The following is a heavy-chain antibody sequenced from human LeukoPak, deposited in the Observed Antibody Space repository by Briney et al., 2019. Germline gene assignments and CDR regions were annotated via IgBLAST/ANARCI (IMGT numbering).Heavy chain of an antibody. J-gene: IGHJ4*02. D-gene: IGHD7-27*01. Sequence: GGSLRLSCAASGFTFSSYTMSWVRQAPEKGLEWVTTITTSDGNTYYADSVKGRFTVSRDNSKNTLYLQMNSLRAEDTAVYYCAKDGGLWVSAHWGDSWGRGTLVTVSS. CDR3: AKDGGLWVSAHWGDS. V-gene: IGHV3-23*01. CDR2: ITTSDGNT. CDR1: GFTFSSYT.